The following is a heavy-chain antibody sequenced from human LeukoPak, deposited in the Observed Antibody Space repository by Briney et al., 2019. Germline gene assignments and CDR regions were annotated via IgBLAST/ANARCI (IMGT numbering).Heavy chain of an antibody. D-gene: IGHD1-26*01. J-gene: IGHJ4*02. CDR2: IYYSGST. CDR3: ARRASYSGTYFPPFDY. V-gene: IGHV4-39*01. CDR1: GGSISSSSYY. Sequence: SETPSLTCTVSGGSISSSSYYWGWIRQPPGKGLEWIGTIYYSGSTYYNPSLKSRVTISVDTSKNQFSLKLSSVTAADTAVYYCARRASYSGTYFPPFDYWGQGTLVTVSS.